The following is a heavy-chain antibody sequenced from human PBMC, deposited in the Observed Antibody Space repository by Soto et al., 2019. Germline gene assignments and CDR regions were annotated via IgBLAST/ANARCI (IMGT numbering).Heavy chain of an antibody. Sequence: PSETLSLTCTVSGCSISSYYWSWIRQPPGKGLEWIGYIYYSGSTNYNPSLKSRVTISVDTSKNQFSLKLSSVTAADTAVYYCARGSGYQDAFDIWGQGTMVT. D-gene: IGHD3-3*01. CDR1: GCSISSYY. J-gene: IGHJ3*02. V-gene: IGHV4-59*01. CDR3: ARGSGYQDAFDI. CDR2: IYYSGST.